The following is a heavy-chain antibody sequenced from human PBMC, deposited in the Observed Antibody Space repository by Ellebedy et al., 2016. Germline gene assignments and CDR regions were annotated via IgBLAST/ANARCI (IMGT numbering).Heavy chain of an antibody. J-gene: IGHJ4*02. D-gene: IGHD4-17*01. CDR2: ISAGSDTT. CDR3: RQGRYADL. V-gene: IGHV3-23*01. Sequence: GESLKISXTASGLNFNTFFMSWVRQAPGKGLEWVSTISAGSDTTRLADSVKGRFTISRDSSKNSVYLRMNNLRVEDTAVYYCRQGRYADLWGQGTLVTVSS. CDR1: GLNFNTFF.